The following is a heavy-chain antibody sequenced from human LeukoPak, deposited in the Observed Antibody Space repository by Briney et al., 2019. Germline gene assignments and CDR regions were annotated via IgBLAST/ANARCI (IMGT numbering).Heavy chain of an antibody. J-gene: IGHJ6*02. CDR3: ARFLGPKGVRYYYYGMDV. V-gene: IGHV1-8*01. CDR2: MNPNSGNT. Sequence: ASVKVSCKASGYTFTSYDINWVRQATGQGLEWMGWMNPNSGNTGYAQKFQGRVTMTRNTSISTAYMELSSLRSEDTAVYYCARFLGPKGVRYYYYGMDVWGQGTTVTVSS. CDR1: GYTFTSYD. D-gene: IGHD2-8*01.